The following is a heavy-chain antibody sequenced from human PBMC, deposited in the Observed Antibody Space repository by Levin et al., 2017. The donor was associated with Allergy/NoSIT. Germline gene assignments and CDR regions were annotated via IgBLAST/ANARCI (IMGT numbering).Heavy chain of an antibody. Sequence: GGSLRLSCAASGFTFSSYAMHWVRQAPGKGLEYVSGISNDGGGTYYVNSVKGRFTISRDNSKNTLYFQMGSLRAEDMAVYYCARRIVGPSAAFDSWGQGTMVTVSS. CDR1: GFTFSSYA. CDR2: ISNDGGGT. V-gene: IGHV3-64*01. D-gene: IGHD1-26*01. CDR3: ARRIVGPSAAFDS. J-gene: IGHJ3*02.